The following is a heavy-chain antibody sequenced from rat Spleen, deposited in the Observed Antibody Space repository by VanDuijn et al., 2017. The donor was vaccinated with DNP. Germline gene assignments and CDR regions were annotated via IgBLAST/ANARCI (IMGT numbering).Heavy chain of an antibody. J-gene: IGHJ2*01. Sequence: EVKLVESGGGLVQPGKSLKLSCAASGFNFNDNCMAWVRQAPGKGLEWIGEINKESGTIIYSPSLKDKFAISRDNAQNTLYLQMNKLGSGDTAIYHCAKGPNYGGYSDYFDYWGQGVMVTVSS. V-gene: IGHV4-2*01. CDR1: GFNFNDNC. CDR2: INKESGTI. D-gene: IGHD1-11*01. CDR3: AKGPNYGGYSDYFDY.